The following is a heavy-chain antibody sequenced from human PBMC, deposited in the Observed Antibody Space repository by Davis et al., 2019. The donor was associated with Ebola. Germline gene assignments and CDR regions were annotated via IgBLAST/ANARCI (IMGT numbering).Heavy chain of an antibody. J-gene: IGHJ4*02. CDR2: VRSHGSDD. CDR1: GFTFNIFD. Sequence: PGGSLRLSCAASGFTFNIFDMHWVRQAPGRGLAWVAFVRSHGSDDHYADSVKGRFTISRDNSKNTLYLQMNSLRPEDTAVYYCARDSDDYSFDYWGQGTLVTVSS. CDR3: ARDSDDYSFDY. V-gene: IGHV3-30*02. D-gene: IGHD4-11*01.